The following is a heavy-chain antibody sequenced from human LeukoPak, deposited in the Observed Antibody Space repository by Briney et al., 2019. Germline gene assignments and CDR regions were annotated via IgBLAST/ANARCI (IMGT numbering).Heavy chain of an antibody. CDR2: INPNSGGT. CDR1: GYTLIDHY. J-gene: IGHJ4*02. V-gene: IGHV1-2*02. D-gene: IGHD7-27*01. CDR3: ARWQLGISGFDY. Sequence: GASVKVSCKASGYTLIDHYLHWVRQAPGQGLGWMGWINPNSGGTNYAQNFQGRVTMTRDTSISTAYMELRRLRSDDTAVYYCARWQLGISGFDYWGQGTLVTVSS.